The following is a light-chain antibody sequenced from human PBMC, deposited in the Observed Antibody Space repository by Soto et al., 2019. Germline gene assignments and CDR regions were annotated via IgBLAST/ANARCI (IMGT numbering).Light chain of an antibody. J-gene: IGLJ3*02. V-gene: IGLV1-44*01. CDR3: ATWDDTLRSWV. Sequence: QSVLTQPPSASGTPGQRVTFSCSGSNSNIGTNAVNWYQQIPGTAPKLLIYNNNQRPSGVPDRFSGSKSGTSASLTISGLHSDDEADYPCATWDDTLRSWVFGGGTKLTVL. CDR1: NSNIGTNA. CDR2: NNN.